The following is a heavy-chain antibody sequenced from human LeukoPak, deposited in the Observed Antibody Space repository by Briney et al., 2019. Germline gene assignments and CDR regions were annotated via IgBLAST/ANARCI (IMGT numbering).Heavy chain of an antibody. CDR3: ARDDGDWFDP. D-gene: IGHD2-8*01. V-gene: IGHV4-59*01. J-gene: IGHJ5*02. Sequence: PSETLSLTCTVSGGSISSYYRSWIRQPPGKGLEWIGYIYYSGSTNYNPSLKSRVTISVDTSKNQFSLKLSSVTAADTAVYYCARDDGDWFDPWGQGTLVTVSS. CDR1: GGSISSYY. CDR2: IYYSGST.